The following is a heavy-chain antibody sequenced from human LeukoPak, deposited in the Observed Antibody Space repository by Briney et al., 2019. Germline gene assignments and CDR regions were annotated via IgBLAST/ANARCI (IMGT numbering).Heavy chain of an antibody. CDR1: GFTFSSYG. J-gene: IGHJ3*02. CDR3: AKSLSGSYSAFDI. Sequence: PGGSLRLSCAASGFTFSSYGMHWVRQAPGKGLEWVAVIRSDGSNKYYRQSVKGRFTISRDNSQNTLNLQMNSLRAEDTAVYYCAKSLSGSYSAFDIWGQGTMVTVSS. D-gene: IGHD3-10*01. CDR2: IRSDGSNK. V-gene: IGHV3-33*03.